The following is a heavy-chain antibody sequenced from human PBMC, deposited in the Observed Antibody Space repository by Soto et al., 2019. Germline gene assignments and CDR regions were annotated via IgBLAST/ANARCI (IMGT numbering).Heavy chain of an antibody. D-gene: IGHD2-15*01. CDR1: GGTFSSYA. Sequence: QVQLVQSGAEVKKPGSSVKVSCKASGGTFSSYAISWVRQAPGQGLEWKGGIIPIFGTANYAQKFQGRVTITADESTSTAYMELSSLRSEDTAVYYCAREGRYCSGGSCYSAYYWGQGTLVTVSS. CDR3: AREGRYCSGGSCYSAYY. J-gene: IGHJ4*02. V-gene: IGHV1-69*01. CDR2: IIPIFGTA.